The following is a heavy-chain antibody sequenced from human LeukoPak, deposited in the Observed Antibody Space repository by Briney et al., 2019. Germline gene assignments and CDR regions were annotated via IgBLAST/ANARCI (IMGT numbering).Heavy chain of an antibody. CDR3: ARAPLSSAYLHYYSMDV. V-gene: IGHV4-61*02. CDR1: GGSISSGSYC. D-gene: IGHD3-3*01. CDR2: IYTSGST. Sequence: SETLSLTCTVSGGSISSGSYCWSWIRQPAGKGLEWIGRIYTSGSTNYNPSLKSRVTISVDTSNNQFSLKLSSVTAADTALYYCARAPLSSAYLHYYSMDVWGKGTTVTVSS. J-gene: IGHJ6*03.